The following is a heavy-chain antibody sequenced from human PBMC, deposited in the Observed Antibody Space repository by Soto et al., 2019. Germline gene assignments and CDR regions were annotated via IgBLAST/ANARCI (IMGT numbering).Heavy chain of an antibody. Sequence: PGGSLRLSCAASGFTFSTYAMTWARQAPGKGLEWVGLISYDGSYKYYAESMKGRFTISRDNSKNTLYLQLNSLRAADTAVYYCAKDPTYDSSGYYFYYGMDVWGQGTTVTVSS. CDR2: ISYDGSYK. CDR3: AKDPTYDSSGYYFYYGMDV. D-gene: IGHD3-22*01. V-gene: IGHV3-30*18. CDR1: GFTFSTYA. J-gene: IGHJ6*02.